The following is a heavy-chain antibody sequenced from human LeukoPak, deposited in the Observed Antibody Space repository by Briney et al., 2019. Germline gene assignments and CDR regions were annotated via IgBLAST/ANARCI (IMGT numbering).Heavy chain of an antibody. V-gene: IGHV4-34*01. CDR2: INHSGST. Sequence: SETLSLTCAVHGGSFSGYYWSWIRQPPGKGLEWIGEINHSGSTNYNPSLKSRVTISVDTSKNQFSLKLSSVTAADTAVYYCARGGEYYYGSGSYSARNWGQGTLVTVSS. D-gene: IGHD3-10*01. CDR1: GGSFSGYY. J-gene: IGHJ4*02. CDR3: ARGGEYYYGSGSYSARN.